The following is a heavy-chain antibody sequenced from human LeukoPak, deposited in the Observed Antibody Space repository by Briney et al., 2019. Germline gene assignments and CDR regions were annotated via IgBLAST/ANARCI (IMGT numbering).Heavy chain of an antibody. CDR2: IYYSGST. D-gene: IGHD6-6*01. CDR1: GGSISSGGYY. J-gene: IGHJ5*02. V-gene: IGHV4-31*03. CDR3: ARCSSSLRWFDP. Sequence: SQTLSLTCTVSGGSISSGGYYWSWIRQHPGKGLEWIGYIYYSGSTYYNPSLKSRVTISVDTSKNQFSLKLSSVTAADTAVYYCARCSSSLRWFDPWGQGTLVTVSS.